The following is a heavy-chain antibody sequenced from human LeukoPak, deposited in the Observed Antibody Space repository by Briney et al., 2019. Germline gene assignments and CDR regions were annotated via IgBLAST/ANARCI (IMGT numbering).Heavy chain of an antibody. Sequence: VKPSETLSLTCTVSGGSISSYHWSWIRQPPGKGLEWIGYIYYSGSTNYNPSLKSRATISVDTSKNQFSLKLSSVTAADTAVYYCARDPRGYCSSTSCYEAWDDAFDIWGQGTMVTVSS. V-gene: IGHV4-59*01. CDR2: IYYSGST. CDR1: GGSISSYH. J-gene: IGHJ3*02. CDR3: ARDPRGYCSSTSCYEAWDDAFDI. D-gene: IGHD2-2*01.